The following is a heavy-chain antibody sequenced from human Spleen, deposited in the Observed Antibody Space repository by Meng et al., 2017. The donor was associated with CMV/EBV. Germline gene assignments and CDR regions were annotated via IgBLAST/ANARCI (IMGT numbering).Heavy chain of an antibody. V-gene: IGHV3-30-3*01. D-gene: IGHD6-13*01. CDR3: ARLGQQAYGMDV. CDR2: ISYDGTYK. CDR1: GFTLNSYT. Sequence: GESLKISCAASGFTLNSYTVHWVRQAPGKGLEWMAVISYDGTYKYYGDSVKGRFTVSRDNSKRSLYLQMNSLRSDDTAVYYCARLGQQAYGMDVWGQGTTVTVSS. J-gene: IGHJ6*02.